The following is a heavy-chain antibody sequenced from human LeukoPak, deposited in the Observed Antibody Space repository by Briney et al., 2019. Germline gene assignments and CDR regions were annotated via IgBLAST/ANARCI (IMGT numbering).Heavy chain of an antibody. CDR1: GYTFTGYY. D-gene: IGHD3-3*01. V-gene: IGHV1-18*04. Sequence: ASVKVSCKASGYTFTGYYMHWVRQAPGQGLEWMGWISAYNGNTNYAQKLQGRVTMTTDTSTSTAYMELRSLRSDDTAVYYCARVFSEGSPVDYWGQGTLVTVSS. CDR3: ARVFSEGSPVDY. J-gene: IGHJ4*02. CDR2: ISAYNGNT.